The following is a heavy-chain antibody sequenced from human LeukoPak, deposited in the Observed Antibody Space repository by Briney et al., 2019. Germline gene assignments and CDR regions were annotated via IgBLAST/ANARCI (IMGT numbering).Heavy chain of an antibody. D-gene: IGHD1-1*01. J-gene: IGHJ5*02. V-gene: IGHV1-2*02. CDR2: INPNSGGT. Sequence: ASVKVSCKASGYTFTGYYMHWVRQAPGQRLEWMGWINPNSGGTNYAQKFQGRVTMTRGTSISTAYMELSRLRSDDTAVYYCARFPGGSDNPNWFDPWGQGTLVTVSS. CDR1: GYTFTGYY. CDR3: ARFPGGSDNPNWFDP.